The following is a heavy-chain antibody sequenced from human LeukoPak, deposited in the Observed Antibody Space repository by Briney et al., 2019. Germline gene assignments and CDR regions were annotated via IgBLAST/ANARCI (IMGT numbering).Heavy chain of an antibody. J-gene: IGHJ4*02. D-gene: IGHD1-26*01. CDR1: GFTFSSYA. V-gene: IGHV3-23*01. CDR3: AKDRGGSYYWPFDY. CDR2: ISGSGDST. Sequence: GGSLRLSCAASGFTFSSYAMSWVRQAPGKGLEWVSVISGSGDSTNYADSVKGRFTISRDNSKNTLYLQINSLRAEDTAVYYCAKDRGGSYYWPFDYWGQGTLVTVSS.